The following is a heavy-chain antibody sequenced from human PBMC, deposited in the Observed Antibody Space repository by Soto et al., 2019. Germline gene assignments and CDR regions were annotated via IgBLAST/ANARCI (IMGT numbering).Heavy chain of an antibody. CDR3: ARVSNGRPYDALDI. J-gene: IGHJ3*02. D-gene: IGHD2-8*01. V-gene: IGHV1-2*02. CDR2: INTYSGNT. Sequence: WVQQEPGQGLEWMGWINTYSGNTNYAQRVQGRVTMTRDTSISTAYMELSRLRSDDTAVYYCARVSNGRPYDALDIWGQ.